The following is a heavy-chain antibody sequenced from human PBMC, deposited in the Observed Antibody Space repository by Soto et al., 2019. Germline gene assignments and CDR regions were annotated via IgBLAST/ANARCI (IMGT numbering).Heavy chain of an antibody. D-gene: IGHD6-19*01. Sequence: KVSCKASGGTFSSYAISWVRQAPGQGLEWMGGIIPIFGTANYAQKFQGRVTITADESTSTAYMELSSLRSEDTAVYYCARVGVQWRVHSRFDYWGQGTLVTVSS. J-gene: IGHJ4*02. CDR2: IIPIFGTA. CDR1: GGTFSSYA. V-gene: IGHV1-69*01. CDR3: ARVGVQWRVHSRFDY.